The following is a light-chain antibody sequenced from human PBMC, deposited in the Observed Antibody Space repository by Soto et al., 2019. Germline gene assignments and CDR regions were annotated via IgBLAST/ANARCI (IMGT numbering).Light chain of an antibody. Sequence: DIQMTQSPSSLSASVGDRVTITCRASRSIGNYLNWYQQKPESAPKLLIYLTSSLQSGVPSRFSGSGSETDFTLTIISLQHEDFATYYCQHSYSTPYSFGQGTKLEIK. CDR1: RSIGNY. V-gene: IGKV1-39*01. CDR3: QHSYSTPYS. J-gene: IGKJ2*01. CDR2: LTS.